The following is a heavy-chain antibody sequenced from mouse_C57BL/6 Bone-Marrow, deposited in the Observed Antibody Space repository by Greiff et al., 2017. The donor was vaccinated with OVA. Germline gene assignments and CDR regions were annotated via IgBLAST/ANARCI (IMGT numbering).Heavy chain of an antibody. CDR1: GYAFSSSW. D-gene: IGHD2-3*01. Sequence: QVQLQQSGPELVKPGASVKISCKASGYAFSSSWMNWVKQRPGMGLEWIGRIYPGDGDTNYNGKFKGKATLTADKSSSTAYVQLSSLTSEDSAVYFCARHEDGYYASYFDYWGQGTTLTVSS. V-gene: IGHV1-82*01. CDR3: ARHEDGYYASYFDY. CDR2: IYPGDGDT. J-gene: IGHJ2*01.